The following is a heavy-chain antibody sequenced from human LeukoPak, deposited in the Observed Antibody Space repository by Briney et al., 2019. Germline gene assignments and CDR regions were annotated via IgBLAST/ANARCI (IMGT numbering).Heavy chain of an antibody. CDR2: IYYSGST. J-gene: IGHJ5*02. CDR3: ARDLSNTMVRGVIKGWFDP. Sequence: PSETLSLTCTVSGGSISSSSYYWGWIRQPPGKGLEWIGSIYYSGSTYYNPSLKSRVTISVDTSKNQFSLKLSSVTAADTAVYYCARDLSNTMVRGVIKGWFDPWGQGTLVTVSS. V-gene: IGHV4-39*07. CDR1: GGSISSSSYY. D-gene: IGHD3-10*01.